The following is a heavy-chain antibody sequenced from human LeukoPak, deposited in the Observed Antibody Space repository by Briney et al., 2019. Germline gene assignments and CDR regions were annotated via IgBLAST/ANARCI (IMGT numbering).Heavy chain of an antibody. CDR2: INPNSGGT. V-gene: IGHV1-2*02. J-gene: IGHJ4*02. Sequence: ASVKVSCKASGYTFTGYYMHWVRQAPGQGLEWMGWINPNSGGTNYAQKFQGRVIMTRDTSISTAYMELSRLRSDDTAVYYCARASGSYYPHFDYWGQGTLVTVSS. D-gene: IGHD1-26*01. CDR1: GYTFTGYY. CDR3: ARASGSYYPHFDY.